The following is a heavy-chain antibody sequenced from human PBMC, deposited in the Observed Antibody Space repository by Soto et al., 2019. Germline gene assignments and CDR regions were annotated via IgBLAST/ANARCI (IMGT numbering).Heavy chain of an antibody. Sequence: QVQLVESGGGVVQPGRSLRVSCVASGFTFSSHGMHWVRQAPGKGLEWVAIIWHDGSNKYYADSVKGRFTISRDNPRNTLYLEMDSLRDEDTAVYYCARDCTGGSGLDYWGQGTLVTVSS. CDR3: ARDCTGGSGLDY. CDR1: GFTFSSHG. J-gene: IGHJ4*02. D-gene: IGHD2-15*01. CDR2: IWHDGSNK. V-gene: IGHV3-33*01.